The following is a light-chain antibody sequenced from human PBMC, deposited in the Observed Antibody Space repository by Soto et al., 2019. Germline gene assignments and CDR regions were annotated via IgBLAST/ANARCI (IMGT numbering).Light chain of an antibody. Sequence: EIVMTQSPATLSVSPGERATLSCRASQSVSSNLAWYQQKPGQAPRLLIYGASTRATGIPARFSGSGSGTEFTLTISSLQSEDFAVYYCQQYNNGPITFGGGTKVDIK. J-gene: IGKJ4*01. CDR1: QSVSSN. CDR3: QQYNNGPIT. CDR2: GAS. V-gene: IGKV3-15*01.